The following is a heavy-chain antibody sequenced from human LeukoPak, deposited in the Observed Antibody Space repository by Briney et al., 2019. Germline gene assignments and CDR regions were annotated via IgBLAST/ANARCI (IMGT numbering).Heavy chain of an antibody. CDR2: INPKSGGT. J-gene: IGHJ3*01. V-gene: IGHV1-2*02. Sequence: ASVRVSCKASGYTFTGYYIHWVRQAPGQGLEWMGWINPKSGGTNYAQKFQGRVTMTRDTSISTAYMDASRLRSDDTAVYYCARDPYSSGWYAFDVWGHGTMVTVSP. CDR1: GYTFTGYY. CDR3: ARDPYSSGWYAFDV. D-gene: IGHD6-19*01.